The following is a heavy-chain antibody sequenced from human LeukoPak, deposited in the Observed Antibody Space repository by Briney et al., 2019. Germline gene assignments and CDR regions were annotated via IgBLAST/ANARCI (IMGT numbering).Heavy chain of an antibody. V-gene: IGHV3-48*02. CDR3: ARARASGRSGFDY. J-gene: IGHJ4*02. Sequence: GGSLRLSCVASGLTVSSYSMNWVRQAPGKGLEWVSYISSSSSTIYYADSVKGRFTISRDNAKNSLDLQMNSLRDEDTAVYYCARARASGRSGFDYWGQGTLVAVSS. CDR1: GLTVSSYS. D-gene: IGHD2-15*01. CDR2: ISSSSSTI.